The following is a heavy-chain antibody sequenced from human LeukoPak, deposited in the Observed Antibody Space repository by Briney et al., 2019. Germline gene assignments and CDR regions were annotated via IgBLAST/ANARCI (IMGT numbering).Heavy chain of an antibody. J-gene: IGHJ4*02. V-gene: IGHV4-59*08. D-gene: IGHD3-9*01. CDR1: GGSISSFY. Sequence: PSETLSLTCTISGGSISSFYWSWTRQPPGKGLEWIAYMHNSGSTKYNPSLKSRVTISVDTSKNQFSLKLRSVTAADTASYYCARHVLTAGSIDWGQGTLVTVSS. CDR3: ARHVLTAGSID. CDR2: MHNSGST.